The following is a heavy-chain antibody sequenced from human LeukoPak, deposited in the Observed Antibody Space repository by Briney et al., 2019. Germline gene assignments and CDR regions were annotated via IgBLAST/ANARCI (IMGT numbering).Heavy chain of an antibody. CDR2: FDPEVGKT. J-gene: IGHJ4*02. Sequence: ASVKVSCKVSGYSLTALSMHWVRQAPGKGLEWMGGFDPEVGKTMYAEKLDGRLTVTDDTSADTAYMQLSSRRLEDTAVYYCATDMVGYCCDVTCYSEAYWGQGTLVTVSS. CDR1: GYSLTALS. V-gene: IGHV1-24*01. CDR3: ATDMVGYCCDVTCYSEAY. D-gene: IGHD2-15*01.